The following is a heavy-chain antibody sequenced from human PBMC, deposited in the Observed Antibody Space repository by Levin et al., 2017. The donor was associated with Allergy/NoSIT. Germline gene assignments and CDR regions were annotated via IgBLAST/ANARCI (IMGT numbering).Heavy chain of an antibody. D-gene: IGHD6-19*01. CDR1: GFTFSSYS. CDR3: ARGSVAGTYYYYGMDV. CDR2: ISSSSSYI. J-gene: IGHJ6*02. Sequence: GESLKISCAASGFTFSSYSMNWVRQAPGKGLEWVSSISSSSSYIYYADSMRGRFTISRDNAKNSLYLQMNSLRAEDTAVYYCARGSVAGTYYYYGMDVWGQGTTVTVSS. V-gene: IGHV3-21*01.